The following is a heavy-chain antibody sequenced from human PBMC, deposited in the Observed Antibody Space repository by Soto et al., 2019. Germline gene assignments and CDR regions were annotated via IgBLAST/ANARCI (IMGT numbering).Heavy chain of an antibody. CDR3: ARPRGYGIFDAFDI. CDR2: ISGSTT. V-gene: IGHV3-23*01. Sequence: GGSLRLSCAASGFSFSTYAMNWVRQVPGKGLEWVSGISGSTTFYADSVRGRFTISRDNSINTLYLQMSSLRTEGTAVYFRARPRGYGIFDAFDIWGQGTMVTVSS. J-gene: IGHJ3*02. CDR1: GFSFSTYA. D-gene: IGHD1-1*01.